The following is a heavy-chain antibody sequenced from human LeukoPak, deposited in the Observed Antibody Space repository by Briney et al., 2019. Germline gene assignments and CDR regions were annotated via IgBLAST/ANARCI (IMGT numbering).Heavy chain of an antibody. J-gene: IGHJ4*02. D-gene: IGHD1-26*01. CDR2: ISGNGGAT. CDR3: ARDLVEGEYFDY. V-gene: IGHV3-23*01. Sequence: GGSLRLSCAVSGLTFSTYAMSWVRQAPGKGLEWVSTISGNGGATYYADSVKGRFTLSRDNSENTLYLQMNSLRDDDTAVYYCARDLVEGEYFDYWGQGTLVTVSS. CDR1: GLTFSTYA.